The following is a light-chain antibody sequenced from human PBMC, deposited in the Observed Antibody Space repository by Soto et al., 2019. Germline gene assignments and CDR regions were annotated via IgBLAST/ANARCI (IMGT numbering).Light chain of an antibody. CDR1: QSISSW. CDR2: DAS. CDR3: QQYNSYSTT. J-gene: IGKJ1*01. Sequence: DIQMTQSPSTLSSSVGDRVIITCRASQSISSWLAWYQQKPGQAPKLLIYDASSLASGVPSRFSGSGSGTDFTLTISSLPPEDFATYYCQQYNSYSTTFGQGTKVEIK. V-gene: IGKV1-5*01.